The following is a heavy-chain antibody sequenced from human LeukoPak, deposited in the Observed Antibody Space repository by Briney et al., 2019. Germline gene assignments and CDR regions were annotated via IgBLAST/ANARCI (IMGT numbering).Heavy chain of an antibody. V-gene: IGHV5-51*01. CDR3: ARPKNERIYDAFDI. CDR1: GYSFTSYW. J-gene: IGHJ3*02. D-gene: IGHD1-1*01. CDR2: IYPGDSDT. Sequence: GGSLKISCWGSGYSFTSYWIGWVRQMPGKGLEWMGIIYPGDSDTRYSPSFQGQVTISADKSISTAYLQWSSLKASDTAMYYCARPKNERIYDAFDIWGQGTMVTVSS.